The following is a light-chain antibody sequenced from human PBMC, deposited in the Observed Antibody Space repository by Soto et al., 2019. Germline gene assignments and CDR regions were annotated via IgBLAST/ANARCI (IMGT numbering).Light chain of an antibody. V-gene: IGKV1D-12*01. Sequence: DIQMTQSPSSVSASVGDRVTITCRASQGVSASLAWYQQKAGRAPKLLIYAAATLQTGVPSRFSGSYSGTDFTLTVTSLQPEDSASYYCQQTDTSPYTFGQGTNMEIK. CDR3: QQTDTSPYT. J-gene: IGKJ2*01. CDR2: AAA. CDR1: QGVSAS.